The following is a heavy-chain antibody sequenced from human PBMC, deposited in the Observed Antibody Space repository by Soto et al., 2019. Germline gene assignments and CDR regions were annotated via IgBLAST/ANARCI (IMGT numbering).Heavy chain of an antibody. CDR1: GFSLSTHEVG. Sequence: QITLKESGPTLMKPTQTLTLTCSFSGFSLSTHEVGVVWIRQPPGKALEWLALIYWNDDARYSPSLKNRLTITKDTSKNQVVITMTNMDPVDTATYYCVHDGKLGYTGYDRFDYWGQGILVTVSS. J-gene: IGHJ4*02. CDR3: VHDGKLGYTGYDRFDY. V-gene: IGHV2-5*01. D-gene: IGHD5-12*01. CDR2: IYWNDDA.